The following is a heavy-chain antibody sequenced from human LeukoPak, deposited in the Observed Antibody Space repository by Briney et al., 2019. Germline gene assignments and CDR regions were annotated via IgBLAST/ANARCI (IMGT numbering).Heavy chain of an antibody. CDR1: GGSFSGYY. J-gene: IGHJ6*02. V-gene: IGHV4-34*01. D-gene: IGHD5-12*01. Sequence: SETLFLTCAVYGGSFSGYYWSWIRQPPGKGLEWIGEINHSGSTNYNPSLKSRVTISVDTSKNQFSLKLSSVTAADTAVYYCASLLRPDRYYYGMDVWGQGTTVTVSS. CDR2: INHSGST. CDR3: ASLLRPDRYYYGMDV.